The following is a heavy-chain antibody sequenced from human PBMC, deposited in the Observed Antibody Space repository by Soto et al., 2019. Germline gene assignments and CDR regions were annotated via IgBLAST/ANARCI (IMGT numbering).Heavy chain of an antibody. CDR2: IRSKAYGGTT. V-gene: IGHV3-49*03. J-gene: IGHJ6*02. CDR1: GFTFGDYA. Sequence: GGSLRLSCTASGFTFGDYAMSWFRQAPGKGLEWVGFIRSKAYGGTTEYDASVKGRFTISRDDSKSIAYLQMNSLKTEDTAVYYCTRDFLDPLAMITFGGVISQAFYGMDVWGQGTTVTVSS. CDR3: TRDFLDPLAMITFGGVISQAFYGMDV. D-gene: IGHD3-16*02.